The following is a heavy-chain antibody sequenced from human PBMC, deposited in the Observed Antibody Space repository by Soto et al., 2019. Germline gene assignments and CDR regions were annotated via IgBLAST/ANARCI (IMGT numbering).Heavy chain of an antibody. V-gene: IGHV4-38-2*01. CDR3: ARVVSVAGAHFDY. CDR1: DYSISGGYY. D-gene: IGHD6-19*01. J-gene: IGHJ4*02. CDR2: IYHSGST. Sequence: SETLSLTCGVSDYSISGGYYWGWIRQPPGKGLEWIGGIYHSGSTYYSPSLQRRVTISVDTSKNHFSLKLRSLTAADTAVYYCARVVSVAGAHFDYWGQGALVTVSS.